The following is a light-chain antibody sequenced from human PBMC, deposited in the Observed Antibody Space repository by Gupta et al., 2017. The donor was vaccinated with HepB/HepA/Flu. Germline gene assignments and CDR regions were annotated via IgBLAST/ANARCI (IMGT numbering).Light chain of an antibody. CDR1: QSVLDSSSNRKY. Sequence: ILMTQSPHSLALSLGERATINCKSSQSVLDSSSNRKYLAWYQQKPRRPPRLLIYWASSRESGVPDRFSGSGSATDFTLTISSLQAEDVAVYYCQQYDSFPYTFGQGTKVEIK. CDR3: QQYDSFPYT. J-gene: IGKJ2*01. V-gene: IGKV4-1*01. CDR2: WAS.